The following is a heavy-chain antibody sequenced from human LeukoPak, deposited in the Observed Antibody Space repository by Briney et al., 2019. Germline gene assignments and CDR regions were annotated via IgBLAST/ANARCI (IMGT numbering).Heavy chain of an antibody. CDR3: ASNTGYSSGWYSDY. CDR2: IWYDGSYK. V-gene: IGHV3-30*02. CDR1: GFTFSNYG. J-gene: IGHJ4*02. D-gene: IGHD6-19*01. Sequence: GGSLRLSCAASGFTFSNYGMHWVRQAPGKGLEWVALIWYDGSYKYYADSVKGRFTISRHNSKNTLYLQMNSLRTEDTAVYYCASNTGYSSGWYSDYWGQGTLVTVSS.